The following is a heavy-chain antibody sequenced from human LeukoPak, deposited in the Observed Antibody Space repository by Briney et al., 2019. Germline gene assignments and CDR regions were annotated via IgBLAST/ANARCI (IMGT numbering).Heavy chain of an antibody. CDR1: GFTFGTYW. D-gene: IGHD2-21*02. V-gene: IGHV3-7*03. Sequence: GSLRLSCATSGFTFGTYWMTWVRQAPGTGLEWVANINPDGSGTFYVGSVKGRFTISRDNAKNSLYLHMNSLRAEDTAIYYCARDPDYGDPGPFFDYWGQGVLVTVSS. CDR2: INPDGSGT. J-gene: IGHJ4*02. CDR3: ARDPDYGDPGPFFDY.